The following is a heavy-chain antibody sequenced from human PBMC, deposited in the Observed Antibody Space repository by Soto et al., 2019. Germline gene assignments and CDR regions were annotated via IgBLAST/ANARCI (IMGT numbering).Heavy chain of an antibody. V-gene: IGHV3-23*01. CDR3: AKGLPGPWELNYYFDY. J-gene: IGHJ4*02. D-gene: IGHD1-26*01. CDR2: ISGSGGST. Sequence: GSLRLSCAASGXTFSSYPMSWVRQAPGKGLEWVSAISGSGGSTYYADSVKGRFTISRDNSKNTLYLQMNSLRAEETAVYYCAKGLPGPWELNYYFDYWGQGTLGTVSS. CDR1: GXTFSSYP.